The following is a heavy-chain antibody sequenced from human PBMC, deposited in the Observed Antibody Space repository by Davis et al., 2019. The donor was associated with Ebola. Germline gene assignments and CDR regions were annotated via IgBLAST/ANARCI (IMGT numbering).Heavy chain of an antibody. Sequence: AASVKVSCKASGYTFTSYGISWVRQAPGQGLEWMGWINTNTGNPTYAQGFTGRFVFSLDTSVSTAYLQISSLKAEDTAVYYCASGKYGDYPLENAFDIWGQGTMVTVSS. J-gene: IGHJ3*02. CDR3: ASGKYGDYPLENAFDI. CDR2: INTNTGNP. D-gene: IGHD4-17*01. V-gene: IGHV7-4-1*02. CDR1: GYTFTSYG.